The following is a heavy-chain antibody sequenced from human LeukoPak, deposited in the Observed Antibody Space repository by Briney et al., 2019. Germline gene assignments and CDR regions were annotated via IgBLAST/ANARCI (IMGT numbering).Heavy chain of an antibody. Sequence: GGSLRLSCAASGFTFSSYSMNWVRQAPGKGLEWVSSISSSSSYIYYADSVKGRFTISRDNAKNSLYLQMNSLRAEDTAVYYCARQEHYSSSWPYYFDYWGQGTLVTVSS. CDR3: ARQEHYSSSWPYYFDY. CDR2: ISSSSSYI. CDR1: GFTFSSYS. D-gene: IGHD6-13*01. J-gene: IGHJ4*02. V-gene: IGHV3-21*01.